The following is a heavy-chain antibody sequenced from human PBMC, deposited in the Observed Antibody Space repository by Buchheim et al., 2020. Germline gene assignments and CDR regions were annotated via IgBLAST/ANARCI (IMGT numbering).Heavy chain of an antibody. Sequence: QVQLVQSGAEVKKPGASVKVSCKASGFTLTGYYMHWVRQAPGQGLEWMGWINPDSGGTNYAQKFHGRVSMTRDTSIKTASMELSSLTSDDSAVYYCARTSSFFYWGQGTL. J-gene: IGHJ4*02. D-gene: IGHD3-3*01. V-gene: IGHV1-2*02. CDR1: GFTLTGYY. CDR3: ARTSSFFY. CDR2: INPDSGGT.